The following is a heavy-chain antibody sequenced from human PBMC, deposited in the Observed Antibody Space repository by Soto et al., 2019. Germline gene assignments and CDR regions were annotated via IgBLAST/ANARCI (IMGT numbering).Heavy chain of an antibody. V-gene: IGHV1-18*04. CDR3: AREAAAERKYYGLDV. D-gene: IGHD6-13*01. Sequence: QVQLVQSGPEVRKPGASVKVSCKDSGYIFSRYGISWVRQAPGQGLEWMAWISGYNGNTKFGERVQGRVNVTTDTSTSTAYMELRSLRSDDTAVYYGAREAAAERKYYGLDVWGQWTKVIVSS. CDR2: ISGYNGNT. J-gene: IGHJ6*02. CDR1: GYIFSRYG.